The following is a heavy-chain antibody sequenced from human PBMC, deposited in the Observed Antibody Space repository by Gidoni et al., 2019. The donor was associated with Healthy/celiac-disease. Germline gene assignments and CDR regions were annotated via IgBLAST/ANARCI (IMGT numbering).Heavy chain of an antibody. CDR3: ARSVYSYGYRYGMDV. CDR1: GFTFSSYD. D-gene: IGHD5-18*01. Sequence: EVQLVESGGGLVQPGGCLRLSCAASGFTFSSYDMHWVRQATGKGLEWVSAIGTAGDTYYPGSVKGRFTISRENAKNSLYLQMNSLRAGDTAVYYCARSVYSYGYRYGMDVWGQGTTVTVSS. V-gene: IGHV3-13*04. CDR2: IGTAGDT. J-gene: IGHJ6*02.